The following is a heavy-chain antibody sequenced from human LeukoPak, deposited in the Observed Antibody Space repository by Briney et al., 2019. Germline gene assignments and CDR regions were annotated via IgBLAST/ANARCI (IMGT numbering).Heavy chain of an antibody. Sequence: PGGSLRLSCAASGFVFENYAMTWVRQAPGKGLEWVSGINWNAGRIGYADSVKGRFTISRDNAKNSLYLQIHSLRAEDTALYYCARGMTSVTTDAFDIWGQGTRVTVSS. V-gene: IGHV3-20*04. J-gene: IGHJ3*02. D-gene: IGHD4-17*01. CDR3: ARGMTSVTTDAFDI. CDR2: INWNAGRI. CDR1: GFVFENYA.